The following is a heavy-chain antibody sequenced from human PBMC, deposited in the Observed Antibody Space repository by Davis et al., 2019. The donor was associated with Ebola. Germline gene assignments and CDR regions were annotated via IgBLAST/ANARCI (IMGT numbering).Heavy chain of an antibody. CDR1: GFTFSSYW. J-gene: IGHJ6*02. CDR2: IISDGTKT. CDR3: AREIVGMTIVTWYYYQGMEV. D-gene: IGHD1-26*01. V-gene: IGHV3-74*01. Sequence: GESLKISCAASGFTFSSYWMHWVRQAPGKGPVWVSRIISDGTKTIYADSVKGRFTTSRDNAENKLYLQMNSLRAEDTAVYYCAREIVGMTIVTWYYYQGMEVWGQGSTVTVSS.